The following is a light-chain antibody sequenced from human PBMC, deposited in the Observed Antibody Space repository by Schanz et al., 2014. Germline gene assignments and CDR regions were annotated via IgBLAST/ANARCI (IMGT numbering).Light chain of an antibody. J-gene: IGLJ3*02. CDR2: EGS. CDR3: SSYTSSSTVWV. CDR1: SSDVGGYNY. V-gene: IGLV2-14*01. Sequence: QSALTQPASVSGSPGQSITISCTGTSSDVGGYNYVSWYQQHPGKAPKLMIYEGSKRPSGVSNRFSGSKSGNTASLTISGLQAEDEADYYCSSYTSSSTVWVFGGGTKLTVL.